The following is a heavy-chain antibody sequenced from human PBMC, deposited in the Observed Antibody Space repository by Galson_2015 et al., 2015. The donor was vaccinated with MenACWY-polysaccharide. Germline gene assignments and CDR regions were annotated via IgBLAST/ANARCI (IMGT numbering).Heavy chain of an antibody. CDR1: GFTFSNFW. V-gene: IGHV3-7*01. D-gene: IGHD3-10*01. CDR3: ARERWVRGVFFYQ. CDR2: IKQDGSEK. J-gene: IGHJ4*02. Sequence: SLRLSCAASGFTFSNFWMSWVRQAPGKELEWVASIKQDGSEKYLVDSVKGRFTISRDNAENSLFLQMNSLRAEDTAVYYCARERWVRGVFFYQWGQGTLVTVSS.